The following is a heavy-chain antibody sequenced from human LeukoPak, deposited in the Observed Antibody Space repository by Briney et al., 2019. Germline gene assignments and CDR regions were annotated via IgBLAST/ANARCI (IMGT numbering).Heavy chain of an antibody. V-gene: IGHV6-1*01. Sequence: SQTLSLTCALSGDSVSSNSVTWHWTRQSPSRGLEWLGRTYYRSTWYNDYAVSVRGRITVNPDTSKNQFSLHLNSVTPEDTAVYYCARRLTQYDCFDPWGQGILVTVSS. D-gene: IGHD2-2*01. J-gene: IGHJ5*02. CDR2: TYYRSTWYN. CDR1: GDSVSSNSVT. CDR3: ARRLTQYDCFDP.